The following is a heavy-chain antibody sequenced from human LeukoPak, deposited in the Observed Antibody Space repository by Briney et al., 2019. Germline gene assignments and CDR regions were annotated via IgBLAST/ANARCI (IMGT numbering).Heavy chain of an antibody. Sequence: GGSLRLSCAASGFTFSRYSINWVRQAPGKGLEWVSSMSSSGTYIYYADSVKGRFTIFRDNAQISLYLQMNSLRAEDTAVYYCALSSGYSFDYWGQGTLVTVSS. CDR1: GFTFSRYS. V-gene: IGHV3-21*01. CDR2: MSSSGTYI. J-gene: IGHJ4*02. D-gene: IGHD3-22*01. CDR3: ALSSGYSFDY.